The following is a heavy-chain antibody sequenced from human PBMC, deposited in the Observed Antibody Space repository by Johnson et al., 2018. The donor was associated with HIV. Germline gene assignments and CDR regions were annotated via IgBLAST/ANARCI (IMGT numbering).Heavy chain of an antibody. Sequence: VYLVESGGGLVQPGGSLRLSCAASGFTFSNAWMSWVRQAPGKGLEWVGRIKSESDGGTTDYPTPVKGRFTISRDDSKNMLYLQMNSLKIEDTAVYYCTTDANVSYGQWAFDVWGQGTTVTVSS. CDR1: GFTFSNAW. D-gene: IGHD1-26*01. CDR2: IKSESDGGTT. CDR3: TTDANVSYGQWAFDV. V-gene: IGHV3-15*01. J-gene: IGHJ3*01.